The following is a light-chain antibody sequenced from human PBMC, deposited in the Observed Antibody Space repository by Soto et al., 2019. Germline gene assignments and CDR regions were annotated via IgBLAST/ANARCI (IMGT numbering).Light chain of an antibody. V-gene: IGLV1-44*01. CDR2: SNN. J-gene: IGLJ1*01. Sequence: QSVLTQPPSASGTPGQRVTISCSGSSSNIGSNTVNWYQQLPGTAPKLLIYSNNQRPSGVPDRFSGSKSGTSASLAISGLQSEDVADYYCAAWDDSLNSQDYYVIGTGTRSP. CDR1: SSNIGSNT. CDR3: AAWDDSLNSQDYYV.